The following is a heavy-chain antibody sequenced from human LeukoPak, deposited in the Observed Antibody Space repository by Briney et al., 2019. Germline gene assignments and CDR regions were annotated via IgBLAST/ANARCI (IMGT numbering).Heavy chain of an antibody. CDR2: IYYSGST. D-gene: IGHD3-3*01. CDR3: ARENRDDFWSGNNWFDP. V-gene: IGHV4-59*12. J-gene: IGHJ5*02. CDR1: GGSISSYY. Sequence: SETLSLTCTVSGGSISSYYWSWIRQPPGKGLEWIGYIYYSGSTNYNPSLKSRVTISVDTSKNQFSLKLSSVTAADTAVYYCARENRDDFWSGNNWFDPWGQGTLVTVSS.